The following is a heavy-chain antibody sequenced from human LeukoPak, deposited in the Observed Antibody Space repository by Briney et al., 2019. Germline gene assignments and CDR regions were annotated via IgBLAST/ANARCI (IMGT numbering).Heavy chain of an antibody. V-gene: IGHV3-30*04. CDR1: GFTFSTYT. Sequence: TGGSLRLSCAASGFTFSTYTMHWVRQAPGKGLEWVALISFDGSDTYSADSVRGRFTISRDNSKNTMYLQMNRLRPEDTAVYYCAGDIGPIEVPGRSKDYWGQGTLVTVSS. CDR3: AGDIGPIEVPGRSKDY. D-gene: IGHD4-11*01. J-gene: IGHJ4*02. CDR2: ISFDGSDT.